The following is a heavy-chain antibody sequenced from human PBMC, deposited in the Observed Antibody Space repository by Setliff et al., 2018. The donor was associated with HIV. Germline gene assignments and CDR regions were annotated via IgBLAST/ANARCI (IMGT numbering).Heavy chain of an antibody. D-gene: IGHD5-12*01. CDR1: GFTFSSYE. Sequence: GSLRLSCAASGFTFSSYEMNWVRQAPGKGLEWVSYISSSGSTIYYADSVKGRFITFRDNAKNSLYLQMNSLRAEDTAIYYCARDWRSGYDLNFDYWGQGTLVTVS. V-gene: IGHV3-48*03. CDR2: ISSSGSTI. J-gene: IGHJ4*02. CDR3: ARDWRSGYDLNFDY.